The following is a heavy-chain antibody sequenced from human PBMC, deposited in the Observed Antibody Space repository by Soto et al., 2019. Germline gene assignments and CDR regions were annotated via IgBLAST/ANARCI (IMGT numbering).Heavy chain of an antibody. CDR1: VFSLSTSGVG. CDR3: AHRGATYDSSGYYFPYFDY. V-gene: IGHV2-5*02. J-gene: IGHJ4*02. Sequence: SGPTLVNPTQTLTLTCTFSVFSLSTSGVGVGWIRQPPGKALEWLALIYWDDDKRYSPSLKSRLTITKDTSKNQVVLTMTNMDPVDTATYYCAHRGATYDSSGYYFPYFDYWGQGTLVTVSS. D-gene: IGHD3-22*01. CDR2: IYWDDDK.